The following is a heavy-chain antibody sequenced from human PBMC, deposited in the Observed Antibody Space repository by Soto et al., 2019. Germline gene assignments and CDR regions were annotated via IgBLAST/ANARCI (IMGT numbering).Heavy chain of an antibody. CDR2: ISISGLTT. CDR1: VFNFIIYE. CDR3: ARYGTRGDW. D-gene: IGHD3-10*01. J-gene: IGHJ5*01. V-gene: IGHV3-48*03. Sequence: VVSLILACQSSVFNFIIYEIHWVRKAPVKGLEWVSYISISGLTTYYADFAEGPFTISRDNDKDSLYLHLNSLRVCDTAVYYCARYGTRGDWWGLGTQVTVSS.